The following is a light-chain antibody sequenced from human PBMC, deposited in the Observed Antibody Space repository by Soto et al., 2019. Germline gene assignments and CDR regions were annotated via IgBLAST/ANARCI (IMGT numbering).Light chain of an antibody. J-gene: IGKJ1*01. V-gene: IGKV1-39*01. CDR2: RSS. CDR3: HKTFLSPPT. Sequence: DIQMTHSPSSLSASVGDRVTITCRASQTVGDHLNWYQQKPGTAPKLLFSRSSRLQSGVPSRFTGSGVATDFTLTISSLQHEDFATYYCHKTFLSPPTCGQGTKVEIK. CDR1: QTVGDH.